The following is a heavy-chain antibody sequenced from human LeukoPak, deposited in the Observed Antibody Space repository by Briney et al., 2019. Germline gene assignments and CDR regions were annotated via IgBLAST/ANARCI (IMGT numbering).Heavy chain of an antibody. CDR1: GYTLTELS. J-gene: IGHJ3*02. V-gene: IGHV1-24*01. CDR2: FDPEDGET. Sequence: ASVTVSCKVSGYTLTELSMHWVRQAPGKGLEWMGGFDPEDGETIYAQKFQGRVTMTEDTSTDTAYMELSSLRSEDTAVYYCATQDSSGYYYFAFDIWGQGTMVTVSS. D-gene: IGHD3-22*01. CDR3: ATQDSSGYYYFAFDI.